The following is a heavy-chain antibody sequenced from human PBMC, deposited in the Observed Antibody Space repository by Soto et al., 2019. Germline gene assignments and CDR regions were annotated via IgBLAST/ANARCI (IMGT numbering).Heavy chain of an antibody. Sequence: SGPTLVNPTQTLTLTCTFSGFSLSTSGVGVGWIRQPPGKALEWLALIYWDDDKRYSPSLKSRLTITKDTSKNQVVLTMTNMDPVDTATYYCARMGGRWGEQQLVLDFDYWGQGTLVTAPQ. V-gene: IGHV2-5*02. CDR1: GFSLSTSGVG. J-gene: IGHJ4*02. D-gene: IGHD6-13*01. CDR3: ARMGGRWGEQQLVLDFDY. CDR2: IYWDDDK.